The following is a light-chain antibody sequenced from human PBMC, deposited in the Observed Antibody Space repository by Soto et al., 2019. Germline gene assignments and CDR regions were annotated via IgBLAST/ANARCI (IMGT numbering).Light chain of an antibody. V-gene: IGKV3-15*01. J-gene: IGKJ4*01. Sequence: EIVMTQSPATLSVSPGERATLSCRASQSVSSNLAWYQQKPGQAPRLLIYGASTRATGIPARFSGSGSGTEFTLTISSLQSEDFAVYYCQQYNNWPQGDVTFGGGTKVQIK. CDR3: QQYNNWPQGDVT. CDR2: GAS. CDR1: QSVSSN.